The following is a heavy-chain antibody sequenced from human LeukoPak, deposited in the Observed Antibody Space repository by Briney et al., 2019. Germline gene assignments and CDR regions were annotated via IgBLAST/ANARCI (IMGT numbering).Heavy chain of an antibody. V-gene: IGHV3-30*18. Sequence: GGSLRLSCAASGFTFSSYGMHWVRQAPGKGLEWVAVTSSDGSNKNCADSVKGRFTISRDNSKNTLYLQMNSLRAEDTAVYYCAKKSPGTYFAPPGYWGQGTLVTVSS. CDR3: AKKSPGTYFAPPGY. CDR1: GFTFSSYG. J-gene: IGHJ4*02. D-gene: IGHD3-10*01. CDR2: TSSDGSNK.